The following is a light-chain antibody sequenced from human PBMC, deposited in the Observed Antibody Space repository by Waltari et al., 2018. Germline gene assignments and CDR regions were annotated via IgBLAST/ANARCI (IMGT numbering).Light chain of an antibody. V-gene: IGKV2-30*02. J-gene: IGKJ1*01. CDR3: MQLTQWPWT. CDR2: KVF. CDR1: QSLLPRDGNTY. Sequence: DAVLTQSPLSLPVTLGQPAPISCRSSQSLLPRDGNTYLSWFQPRPGQSPRRLIYKVFNRDSGVPDRFSGSGSGTDFTLKISRVEAEDVGDYYCMQLTQWPWTFGQGTKVEIK.